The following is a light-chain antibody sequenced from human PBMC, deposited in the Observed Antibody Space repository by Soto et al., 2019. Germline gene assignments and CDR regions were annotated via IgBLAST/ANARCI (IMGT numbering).Light chain of an antibody. J-gene: IGKJ1*01. Sequence: DIQMTQSPSTLSASVGDRVTITCRASQTISAWLAWYQQKPGKAPKLLIYDASILETGVPSRFSGSGSGTEFTLTISSLQPDDFATYYCQQYDSYLRTFGQGTKVEFK. CDR2: DAS. CDR1: QTISAW. CDR3: QQYDSYLRT. V-gene: IGKV1-5*01.